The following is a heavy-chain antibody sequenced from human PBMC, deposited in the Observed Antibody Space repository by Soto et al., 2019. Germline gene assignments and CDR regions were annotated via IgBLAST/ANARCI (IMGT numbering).Heavy chain of an antibody. V-gene: IGHV5-10-1*01. D-gene: IGHD2-2*01. CDR2: IDPSDSYT. CDR3: ARRPLCSSTSCYEGNGMDV. J-gene: IGHJ6*02. CDR1: GYSFTSYW. Sequence: PGESLKISCKGSGYSFTSYWISWVRQMPGKGLEWMGRIDPSDSYTNYSPSFQGHVTISADKSISTAYLQWSSLKASDTAMYYCARRPLCSSTSCYEGNGMDVWGQGTTVTVSS.